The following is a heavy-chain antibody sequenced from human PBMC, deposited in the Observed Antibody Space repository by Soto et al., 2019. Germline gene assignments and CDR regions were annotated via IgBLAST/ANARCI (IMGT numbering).Heavy chain of an antibody. Sequence: PSETLSLTCTVSGGSISSGGYYRSWIRQHPGKGLEWIGYIYYSGSTYYNPSLKSRVTISVDTSKNQFSLKLSSVTAADTAVYYCARMSHESTRSIAARKMGPWFDPWGQGTLVTVSS. V-gene: IGHV4-31*03. CDR3: ARMSHESTRSIAARKMGPWFDP. D-gene: IGHD6-6*01. J-gene: IGHJ5*02. CDR2: IYYSGST. CDR1: GGSISSGGYY.